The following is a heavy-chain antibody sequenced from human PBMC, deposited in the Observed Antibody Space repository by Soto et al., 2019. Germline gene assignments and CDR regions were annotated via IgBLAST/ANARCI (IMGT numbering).Heavy chain of an antibody. J-gene: IGHJ3*02. CDR3: ASSYYDSSGYYYDGPHAAFDI. CDR1: GYTFTSYG. Sequence: GASVKVSCKTSGYTFTSYGISWVRQAPGQGLEWMGWITTDKGKTTYAQKFQGRVTMTTDTSTSTAYMELRSLRSDDTAVYYCASSYYDSSGYYYDGPHAAFDIWGQGTMVTVSS. D-gene: IGHD3-22*01. CDR2: ITTDKGKT. V-gene: IGHV1-18*01.